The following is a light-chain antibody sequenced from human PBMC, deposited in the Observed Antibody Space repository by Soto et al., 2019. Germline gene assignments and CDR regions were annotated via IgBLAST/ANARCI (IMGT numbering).Light chain of an antibody. CDR2: KAS. CDR3: HQASSFPLS. J-gene: IGKJ4*01. V-gene: IGKV1-5*03. CDR1: QSLNIW. Sequence: DIEMTQTPSTLPASVGDRVTITCRATQSLNIWLAWYQQKPGKAPKLLISKASSLESGVPSRFIGSGSGTEFSLTITNLQPEDFATYYCHQASSFPLSFGGGTKWISN.